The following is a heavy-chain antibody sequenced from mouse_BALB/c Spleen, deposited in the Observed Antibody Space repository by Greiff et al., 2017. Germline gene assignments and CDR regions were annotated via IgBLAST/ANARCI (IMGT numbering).Heavy chain of an antibody. J-gene: IGHJ4*01. V-gene: IGHV2-9*02. D-gene: IGHD2-14*01. CDR1: GFSLTSYG. Sequence: QVQLKQSGPGLVAPSQSLSITCTVSGFSLTSYGVHWVRQPPGKGLEWLGVIWAGGSTNYNSALMSRLSISKDNSKSQVFLKMNSLQTDDTAVYYCARERRYDGDAMDYWGQGTSVTVSS. CDR3: ARERRYDGDAMDY. CDR2: IWAGGST.